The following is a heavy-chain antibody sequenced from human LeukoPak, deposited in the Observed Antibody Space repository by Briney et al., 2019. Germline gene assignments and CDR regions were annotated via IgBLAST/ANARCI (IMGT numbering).Heavy chain of an antibody. V-gene: IGHV4-31*03. Sequence: SETLSLTCTVSGGSISSGNYYWSWIRQHPGKGLEWIGYMYYRGSTYYNPSLKSRVTISVDTSKNQFSLKLSSVTAADTAVYYCAREGGPYRPLDYSGQGTLVTVSS. CDR3: AREGGPYRPLDY. CDR1: GGSISSGNYY. CDR2: MYYRGST. J-gene: IGHJ4*02.